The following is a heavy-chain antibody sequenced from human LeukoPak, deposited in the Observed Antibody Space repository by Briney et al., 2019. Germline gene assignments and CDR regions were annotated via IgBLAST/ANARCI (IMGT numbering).Heavy chain of an antibody. CDR3: ARENYNRQVMVRGVGYFDY. J-gene: IGHJ4*02. CDR2: ISYDGSNK. Sequence: PGGSLRLSCAASGFTFSSYAMHWVRQAPGKGLEWVAVISYDGSNKYYADSVKGRFTISRDNSKNTLYLQMNSLRAEDTAVYYCARENYNRQVMVRGVGYFDYWGQGTLVTVSS. V-gene: IGHV3-30-3*01. CDR1: GFTFSSYA. D-gene: IGHD3-10*01.